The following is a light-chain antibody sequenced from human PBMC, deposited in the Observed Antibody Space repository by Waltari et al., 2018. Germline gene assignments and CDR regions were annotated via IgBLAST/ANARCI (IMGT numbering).Light chain of an antibody. V-gene: IGLV3-27*01. CDR2: KDS. CDR3: YSAADNIWV. Sequence: SYELTQPSSVSVSPGQTARITCSGDILAKKYARWFQQKPGQAPVLVIYKDSERPSGIPERFSGSSSGTTVTLTISGAQVEDEADYYCYSAADNIWVFGGGTKLT. CDR1: ILAKKY. J-gene: IGLJ3*02.